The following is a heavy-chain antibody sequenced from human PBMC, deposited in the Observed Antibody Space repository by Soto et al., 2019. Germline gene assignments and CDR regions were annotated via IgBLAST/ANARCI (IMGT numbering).Heavy chain of an antibody. CDR1: GYTFTSYY. V-gene: IGHV1-46*03. CDR3: ARVYCSGGSCYSIDY. D-gene: IGHD2-15*01. CDR2: INPSGGSS. J-gene: IGHJ4*02. Sequence: ASVKVSCKASGYTFTSYYMHWVRQAPGQGLERMGIINPSGGSSSYAQKFQGRVTMTRDTSTSTVYMELSSLRSEDTAVYYCARVYCSGGSCYSIDYWGQGTLVTVSS.